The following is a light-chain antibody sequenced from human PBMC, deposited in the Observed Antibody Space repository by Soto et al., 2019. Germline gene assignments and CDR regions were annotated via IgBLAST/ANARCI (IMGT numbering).Light chain of an antibody. CDR3: QQYENLPT. V-gene: IGKV1-33*01. CDR2: DAS. J-gene: IGKJ5*01. CDR1: QNINNY. Sequence: DIQMTQSPSSLSASVGDRVTITCQASQNINNYLNWYQQKPGRAPKRLIYDASNLEAGVPSRFRGSGSGTDFTFTISRLQPEDIATYYWQQYENLPTFGQGTRLEIK.